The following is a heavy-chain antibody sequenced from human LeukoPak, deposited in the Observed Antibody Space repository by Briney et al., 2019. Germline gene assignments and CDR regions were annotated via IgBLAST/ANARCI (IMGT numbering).Heavy chain of an antibody. CDR2: IKQDGSET. V-gene: IGHV3-7*03. J-gene: IGHJ5*02. Sequence: GGSLRLSCVASGFTFSAYWMSWVRQAPGKGLEYMASIKQDGSETYYVDSVKGRFTISRDNAKDSLDLQMNNLRAEDTAVYYCARIVGAFGGGPDNWFDPWGQGTLVTVSS. CDR1: GFTFSAYW. CDR3: ARIVGAFGGGPDNWFDP. D-gene: IGHD1-26*01.